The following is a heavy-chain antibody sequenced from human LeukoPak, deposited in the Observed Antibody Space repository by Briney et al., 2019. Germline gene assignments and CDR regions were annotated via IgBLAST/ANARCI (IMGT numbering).Heavy chain of an antibody. V-gene: IGHV4-61*02. J-gene: IGHJ4*02. Sequence: TLSLTCTVSGGSISSGSYYWSWIRQPAGKGLEWIGRIYTSGSTNYNPSLKSRVTISVDTSKNQFSLKLSSVTAADTAVYYCARQRTGTIYYFDYWGQGTLVTVSS. CDR1: GGSISSGSYY. CDR2: IYTSGST. D-gene: IGHD1-1*01. CDR3: ARQRTGTIYYFDY.